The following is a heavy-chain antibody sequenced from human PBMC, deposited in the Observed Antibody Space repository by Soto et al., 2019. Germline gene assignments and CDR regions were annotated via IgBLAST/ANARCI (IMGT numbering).Heavy chain of an antibody. CDR1: GFTSGFTFSSYA. V-gene: IGHV3-23*01. CDR3: ASSEDTFNYY. J-gene: IGHJ4*02. CDR2: ISGTGGNT. Sequence: EVQLLESGGGLVQPGGSLRLSCAASGFTSGFTFSSYAMSWVRHGPGKGLEWVSVISGTGGNTYYADSVKGRFTISRDNSKNTLYLQMNSLRAEDTAVYYCASSEDTFNYYWGQGTLVTVSS. D-gene: IGHD2-15*01.